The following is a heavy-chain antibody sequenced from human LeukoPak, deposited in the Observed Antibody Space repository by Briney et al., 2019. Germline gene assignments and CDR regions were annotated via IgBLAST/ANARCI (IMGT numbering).Heavy chain of an antibody. J-gene: IGHJ3*02. Sequence: PGGSPRLSCTASGFTFSGSAMHWVRQASGKGLEWVGRIRSKANSYATAYAASVKGRFTISRDNSKNTLYLQMNSLRVEDTAVYYCAKSWNYYDSSGDDALDIWGQGTMVTVSS. V-gene: IGHV3-73*01. D-gene: IGHD3-22*01. CDR3: AKSWNYYDSSGDDALDI. CDR2: IRSKANSYAT. CDR1: GFTFSGSA.